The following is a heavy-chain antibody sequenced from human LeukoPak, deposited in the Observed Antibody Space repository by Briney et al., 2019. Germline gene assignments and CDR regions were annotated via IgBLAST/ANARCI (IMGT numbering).Heavy chain of an antibody. CDR1: GFTFRSYA. J-gene: IGHJ4*02. CDR2: ISGSGGNT. D-gene: IGHD2/OR15-2a*01. CDR3: AKIYPLWLYPFDY. Sequence: PGGSLRLSCAVSGFTFRSYAMSWVRQAPGKVVEWVSAISGSGGNTYYADSVKGRFTISRDNSKNTLYLQMNSLRAEDTAVYYCAKIYPLWLYPFDYWGQGTLVTVSS. V-gene: IGHV3-23*01.